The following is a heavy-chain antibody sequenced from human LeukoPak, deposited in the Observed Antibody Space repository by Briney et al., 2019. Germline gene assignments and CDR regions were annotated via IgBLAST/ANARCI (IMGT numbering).Heavy chain of an antibody. V-gene: IGHV3-48*04. CDR1: GFTFSSYS. J-gene: IGHJ2*01. D-gene: IGHD6-13*01. CDR2: ISSSSSTI. Sequence: PGGSLRLSCAASGFTFSSYSMNWVRQAPGKGLEWVSYISSSSSTIYYADSVKGRFTISRDNAKNSLYLQMNSLRSEDTAVYYCARDPIPIVEQQGPAYWYFDLWGRGTLVTVSS. CDR3: ARDPIPIVEQQGPAYWYFDL.